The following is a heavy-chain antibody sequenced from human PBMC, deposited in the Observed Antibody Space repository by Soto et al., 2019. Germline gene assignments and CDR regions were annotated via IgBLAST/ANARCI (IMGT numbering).Heavy chain of an antibody. CDR2: LYYDGSNE. CDR1: EFTFSNFG. Sequence: QVQLVESGGGGVQPGRSLRLSCAASEFTFSNFGLHRVRQAPGKGLEWVAVLYYDGSNEYYADSVQGRFTSSRDKSKNALYMHRHSLRAADTAVYYCARVAVVIASDAFEIWGRGTMVTVSS. D-gene: IGHD2-15*01. CDR3: ARVAVVIASDAFEI. V-gene: IGHV3-33*01. J-gene: IGHJ3*02.